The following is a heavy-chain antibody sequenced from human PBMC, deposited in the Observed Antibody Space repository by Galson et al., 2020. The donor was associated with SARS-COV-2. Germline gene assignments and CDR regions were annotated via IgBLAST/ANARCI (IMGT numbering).Heavy chain of an antibody. J-gene: IGHJ3*02. Sequence: HGESLKISCQGSGYRFTTYWIGWVRQMPGKGLEWMWIIYPGDSDTRDSPSFQGQVTISVDKSISTVYLQWSSLKASDSAIYYCARLQGNLEYDAFDIWGQGTMVTVSS. V-gene: IGHV5-51*01. CDR2: IYPGDSDT. CDR1: GYRFTTYW. CDR3: ARLQGNLEYDAFDI. D-gene: IGHD1-1*01.